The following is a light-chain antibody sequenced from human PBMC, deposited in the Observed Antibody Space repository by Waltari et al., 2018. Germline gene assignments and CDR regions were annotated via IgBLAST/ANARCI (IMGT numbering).Light chain of an antibody. J-gene: IGKJ1*01. V-gene: IGKV1-8*01. Sequence: AIRITQSPSSLSASTGDRVTITCRASQGISSYFAWYQQKQGKAPKLLIYAASTLQSGVPSRFSGSGSGTDFTLTISCLQSEDFATYYCQQYYSYPPTFGQGTKVEIK. CDR2: AAS. CDR1: QGISSY. CDR3: QQYYSYPPT.